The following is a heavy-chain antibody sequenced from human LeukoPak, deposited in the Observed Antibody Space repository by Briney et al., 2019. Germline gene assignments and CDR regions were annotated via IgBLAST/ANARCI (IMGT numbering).Heavy chain of an antibody. D-gene: IGHD3-9*01. CDR2: ISSRSTNI. CDR1: AFTFSAYS. J-gene: IGHJ4*02. CDR3: ARDYYDSLTGYYSSFDY. Sequence: PGGSLRLSCAASAFTFSAYSMNWVRQAPGKGLEWVSSISSRSTNIYYADSVKGRFTISRDNAKNSLYLQMNSLRGEDTAVYYCARDYYDSLTGYYSSFDYWGQGTLVTVSS. V-gene: IGHV3-21*01.